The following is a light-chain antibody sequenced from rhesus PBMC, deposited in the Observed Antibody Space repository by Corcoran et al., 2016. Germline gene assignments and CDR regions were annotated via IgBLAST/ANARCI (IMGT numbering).Light chain of an antibody. J-gene: IGKJ1*01. CDR1: QGITKD. CDR3: QHYYSTPWT. V-gene: IGKV1-33*02. CDR2: GAS. Sequence: DIQMTQSPSSLSASVGDRVTITCRASQGITKDLAWYQQKPGETPKLLSYGASSLQSGIPSRVSGSGSWTDFTLTLSSLQSEDFATYYCQHYYSTPWTFGQGTKVEIK.